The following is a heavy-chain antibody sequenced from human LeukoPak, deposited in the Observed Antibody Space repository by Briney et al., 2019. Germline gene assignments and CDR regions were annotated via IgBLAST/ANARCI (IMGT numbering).Heavy chain of an antibody. J-gene: IGHJ4*02. V-gene: IGHV3-15*01. D-gene: IGHD3-16*02. CDR3: TIDYDYAWGSYRLAY. CDR2: IQSITDGGTT. Sequence: GGSLRLSCAASGFTFSEAWMTWVRQAPGKGLEWVGRIQSITDGGTTDYAAPVKGRFTISGDDSKNTLYLQLNSLKTEDTAMYYCTIDYDYAWGSYRLAYWGQGALVTVSS. CDR1: GFTFSEAW.